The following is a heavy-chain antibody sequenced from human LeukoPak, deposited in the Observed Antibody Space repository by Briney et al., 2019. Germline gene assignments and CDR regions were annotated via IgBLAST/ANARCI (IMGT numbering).Heavy chain of an antibody. V-gene: IGHV3-7*01. D-gene: IGHD3-10*01. CDR3: ARVYLGESYYFDS. Sequence: PGGSLRLSCAASGFSFINYWMSWVRQAPGKGLEWVANINQDGSVKYYVDSVKGRFTISRDNAKNPLYLQMNSLRAEDTAVYYCARVYLGESYYFDSWGQGTLVTVSS. CDR2: INQDGSVK. J-gene: IGHJ4*02. CDR1: GFSFINYW.